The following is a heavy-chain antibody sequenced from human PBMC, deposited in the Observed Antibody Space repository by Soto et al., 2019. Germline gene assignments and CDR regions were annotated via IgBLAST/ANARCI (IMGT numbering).Heavy chain of an antibody. CDR2: INHSGST. V-gene: IGHV4-34*01. J-gene: IGHJ4*02. Sequence: SETLSLTCAVYGGSFSGYYWSWIRQPPGKGLEWIGEINHSGSTNYNPSLKSRVTISVDTSKNQFSLKLSSGTAADTAVYYCARARAERFTSPRPGYCSGGSCYEIVDYWGQGTLVTVSS. D-gene: IGHD2-15*01. CDR1: GGSFSGYY. CDR3: ARARAERFTSPRPGYCSGGSCYEIVDY.